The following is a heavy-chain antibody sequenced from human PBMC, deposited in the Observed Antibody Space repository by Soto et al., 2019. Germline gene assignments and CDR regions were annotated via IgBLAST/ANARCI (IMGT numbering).Heavy chain of an antibody. D-gene: IGHD5-18*01. Sequence: QVQLVQSGAEVKKPGASVKVSCKASGYTFTGYYMHWVRQAPGQGLEWMGWINPNSGGTNYAQKFQGWVTMTWDTSISTAYMELSRLRSDDTAVYYCARPHTAMVTALAFDIWGQGTMVTVSS. CDR3: ARPHTAMVTALAFDI. CDR2: INPNSGGT. J-gene: IGHJ3*02. CDR1: GYTFTGYY. V-gene: IGHV1-2*04.